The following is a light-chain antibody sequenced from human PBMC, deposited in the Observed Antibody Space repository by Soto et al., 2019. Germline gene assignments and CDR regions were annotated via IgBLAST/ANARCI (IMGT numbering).Light chain of an antibody. CDR2: AAS. V-gene: IGKV1-39*01. Sequence: DVQMTQSPSSLSASVGDRVTITCRASQSISSYLNWNQQKAGKAPXXRIHAASNLESGVPSRFSGSGSGTDFTLTISSLQPEDFATYYCQQSYGTWTFGQGTKVDI. CDR3: QQSYGTWT. CDR1: QSISSY. J-gene: IGKJ1*01.